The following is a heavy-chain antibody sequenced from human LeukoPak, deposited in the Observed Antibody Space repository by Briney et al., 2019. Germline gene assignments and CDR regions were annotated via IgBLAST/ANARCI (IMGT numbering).Heavy chain of an antibody. CDR1: GFTFDDYG. J-gene: IGHJ5*02. D-gene: IGHD2-15*01. CDR2: INWNGGST. V-gene: IGHV3-20*01. Sequence: GGSLRLSCAASGFTFDDYGMSWVRQAPGKGLEWVSGINWNGGSTGYADSVKGRFTISRDNAKNSLYLQMNSLRAEDTALYHCARDLGYCSGGSCYHWFDPWGQETLVTVSS. CDR3: ARDLGYCSGGSCYHWFDP.